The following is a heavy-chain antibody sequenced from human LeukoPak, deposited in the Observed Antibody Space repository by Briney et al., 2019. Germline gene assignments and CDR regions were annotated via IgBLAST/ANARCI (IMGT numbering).Heavy chain of an antibody. D-gene: IGHD6-13*01. CDR1: GYSFTNYG. J-gene: IGHJ4*02. Sequence: ASVKVSCKASGYSFTNYGISWVRQAPGQGLEWMWWISTYDGNTNYVQKLQGRVTMTTDTSTRTAYMELRSLRSDDTAVYYCARGGVSNSWYRTPDYWGQGTLVAVSS. CDR3: ARGGVSNSWYRTPDY. V-gene: IGHV1-18*01. CDR2: ISTYDGNT.